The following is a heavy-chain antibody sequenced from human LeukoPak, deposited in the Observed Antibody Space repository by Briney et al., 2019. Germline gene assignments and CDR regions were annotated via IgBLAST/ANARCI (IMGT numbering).Heavy chain of an antibody. Sequence: SETLSLTCTVAGGFISSYYWSWIRQPPGGGLEWLGYIYCGASTNYNPSLKSRITISVDTSKNQFSLKLSSVTAADTAVYYCARGSSAVAGTGIDYWGQGTLVTVSS. CDR1: GGFISSYY. V-gene: IGHV4-59*01. CDR2: IYCGAST. J-gene: IGHJ4*02. CDR3: ARGSSAVAGTGIDY. D-gene: IGHD6-19*01.